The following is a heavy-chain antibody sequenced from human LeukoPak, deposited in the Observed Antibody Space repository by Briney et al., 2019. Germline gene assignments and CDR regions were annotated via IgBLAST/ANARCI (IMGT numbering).Heavy chain of an antibody. V-gene: IGHV4-39*01. CDR2: IYYSGST. D-gene: IGHD3-22*01. J-gene: IGHJ4*02. Sequence: PSETLSLTCTVSGGSISSSSYYWGWIRQPPGKGLEWIGSIYYSGSTYYNPSLKSRVTISVDTSKNQFSLKLSSVTAADTAVYYCASGQYYDSSGYSIDYWGQGTLVTVSS. CDR3: ASGQYYDSSGYSIDY. CDR1: GGSISSSSYY.